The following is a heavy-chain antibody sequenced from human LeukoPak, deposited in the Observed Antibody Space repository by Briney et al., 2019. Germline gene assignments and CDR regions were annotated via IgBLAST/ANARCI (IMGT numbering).Heavy chain of an antibody. J-gene: IGHJ4*02. V-gene: IGHV3-9*01. CDR2: ISWNSGSI. CDR1: GFTFSSYW. Sequence: PGGSLRLSCAASGFTFSSYWMTWVRQAPGKGLEWVSGISWNSGSIGYADSVKGRFTISRDNAKNSLYLQMNSLRAEDTALYYCAKLSSVGATTTPQDYWGQGTLVTVSS. D-gene: IGHD1-26*01. CDR3: AKLSSVGATTTPQDY.